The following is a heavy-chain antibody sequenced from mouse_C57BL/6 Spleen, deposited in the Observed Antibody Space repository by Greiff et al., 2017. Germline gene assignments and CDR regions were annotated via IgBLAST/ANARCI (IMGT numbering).Heavy chain of an antibody. CDR1: GFTFSDHG. CDR3: AAGVRGYFDY. Sequence: DVMLVASGGGLVKPGGSLKLSCAASGFTFSDHGMHWVRQAPEKGLEWVAYISSGSSTIYYADTVKGRFTISRDKAKNSLFLQMTSLRSEDTAGDYGAAGVRGYFDYWGQGTTLTVSS. J-gene: IGHJ2*01. V-gene: IGHV5-17*01. CDR2: ISSGSSTI. D-gene: IGHD2-14*01.